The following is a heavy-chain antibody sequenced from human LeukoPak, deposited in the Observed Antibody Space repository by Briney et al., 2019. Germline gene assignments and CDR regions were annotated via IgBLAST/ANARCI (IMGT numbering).Heavy chain of an antibody. Sequence: PSETLSLTCTVSGGSISSSNYYWGWIRQPPGKGLEWIGNIYYSGSTYYNPSFKSRLTISVDTSKNQFSLKLSSVTAADTAVYYCASLRTGDFDYWGQGTLVTVSS. D-gene: IGHD3-10*01. V-gene: IGHV4-39*01. J-gene: IGHJ4*02. CDR1: GGSISSSNYY. CDR2: IYYSGST. CDR3: ASLRTGDFDY.